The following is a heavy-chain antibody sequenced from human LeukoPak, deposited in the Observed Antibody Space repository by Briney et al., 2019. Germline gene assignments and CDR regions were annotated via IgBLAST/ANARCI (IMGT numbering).Heavy chain of an antibody. CDR1: GFTFSSYE. CDR3: ARDNALEGEPFDI. V-gene: IGHV3-48*03. Sequence: GGSLRLSCAASGFTFSSYEMNWVRQAPGKGLEWVSYISSSGSTIYYSDSVKGRFTISRDNAKNSLYLQMNSLRAEDTAVYYCARDNALEGEPFDIWGQGTMVTVSS. D-gene: IGHD1-1*01. CDR2: ISSSGSTI. J-gene: IGHJ3*02.